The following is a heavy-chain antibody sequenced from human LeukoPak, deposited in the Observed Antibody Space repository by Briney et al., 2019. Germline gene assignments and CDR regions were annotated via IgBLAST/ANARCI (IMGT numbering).Heavy chain of an antibody. CDR2: INPNSGGT. V-gene: IGHV1-2*06. D-gene: IGHD6-13*01. J-gene: IGHJ4*02. CDR3: ARVAAGTPFDY. CDR1: GYTFTGYY. Sequence: ASVKVSCKASGYTFTGYYMHWVRQAPGQGLEWMGRINPNSGGTNYAQKFQGRVTMTRDASISTAYMELSRLRSDDTAVYYCARVAAGTPFDYWGQGTLVTVSS.